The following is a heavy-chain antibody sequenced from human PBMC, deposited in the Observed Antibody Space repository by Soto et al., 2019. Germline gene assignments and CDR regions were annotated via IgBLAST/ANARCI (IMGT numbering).Heavy chain of an antibody. CDR1: GFTVSSNY. D-gene: IGHD3-10*01. Sequence: EVQLVESGGGLVQPGGSLRLSCAASGFTVSSNYMTWVRHAPGKGLEWVSLLYSGGTTHYSDSVKGRFNISRDKPKNVLYLQMSSLRVEDTAMDYCARGRCGEAPYWGHGTLVNVS. V-gene: IGHV3-66*01. CDR3: ARGRCGEAPY. J-gene: IGHJ4*01. CDR2: LYSGGTT.